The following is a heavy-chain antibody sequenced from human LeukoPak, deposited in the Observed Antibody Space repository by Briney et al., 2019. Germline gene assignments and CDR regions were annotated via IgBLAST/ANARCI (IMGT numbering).Heavy chain of an antibody. Sequence: PSETLSLTCTVSSGSVSNSHYYWAWVRQPPGKGLEWLGSIFYSGNTHYNPSLKSPVTISIDTSKNQFSLKVSSVTAADTAIYYCARDLSFDWLPYYFDYWGQGILVTVSS. J-gene: IGHJ4*02. CDR3: ARDLSFDWLPYYFDY. CDR1: SGSVSNSHYY. CDR2: IFYSGNT. V-gene: IGHV4-39*07. D-gene: IGHD3-9*01.